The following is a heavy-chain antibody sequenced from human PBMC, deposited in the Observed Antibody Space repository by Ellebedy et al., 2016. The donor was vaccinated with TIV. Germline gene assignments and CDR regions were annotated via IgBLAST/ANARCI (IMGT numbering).Heavy chain of an antibody. D-gene: IGHD3-10*01. CDR3: ASSRYHYYLGNTIFVY. J-gene: IGHJ4*02. V-gene: IGHV3-23*01. CDR1: GFTFSSYA. Sequence: PGGSLRLFCAASGFTFSSYAMSWVRQAPGQGLEWVSGINGNGVSTAYADSVEGRFTISRDNSKDTLFLQMNSLRVEDTAVYYCASSRYHYYLGNTIFVYWGQGTLVTVSS. CDR2: INGNGVST.